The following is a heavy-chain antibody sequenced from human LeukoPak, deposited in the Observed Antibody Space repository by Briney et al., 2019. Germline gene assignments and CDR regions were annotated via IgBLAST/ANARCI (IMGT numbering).Heavy chain of an antibody. V-gene: IGHV1-2*02. J-gene: IGHJ4*02. D-gene: IGHD6-19*01. CDR2: INPNSGGT. CDR3: ARALSSGWSKSPIDY. CDR1: GYTFTGYY. Sequence: ASVKVSCKASGYTFTGYYTHWVRQAPGQGLEWMGWINPNSGGTNYAQKFQGRVTMTRDTSISTAYMELSRLRSDDTAVYYCARALSSGWSKSPIDYWGQGTLVTVSS.